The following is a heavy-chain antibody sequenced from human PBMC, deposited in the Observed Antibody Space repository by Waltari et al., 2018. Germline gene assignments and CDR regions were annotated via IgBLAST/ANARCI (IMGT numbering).Heavy chain of an antibody. CDR3: ARARPGGGRDYSDY. J-gene: IGHJ4*02. CDR2: ISSSSSYI. CDR1: GFTFSSYS. Sequence: EVQLVESGGGLVKPGGSLRLSCAASGFTFSSYSMNWVRQAPGKGLEWVSSISSSSSYIYYADSVKGRFTISRDNAKNSLYLQMNSLRAEDTAVYYCARARPGGGRDYSDYWGQGTLVTVSS. D-gene: IGHD3-16*01. V-gene: IGHV3-21*01.